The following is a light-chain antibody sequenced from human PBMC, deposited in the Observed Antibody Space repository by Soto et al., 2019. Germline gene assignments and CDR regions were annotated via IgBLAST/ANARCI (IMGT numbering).Light chain of an antibody. J-gene: IGLJ1*01. CDR3: CSYAGSYPLYV. V-gene: IGLV2-11*01. CDR2: DVT. CDR1: SSDVGEYMY. Sequence: QSALTQSRSVSGSPGQSVTISCTGTSSDVGEYMYVSWYQQEPGKAPKLKIYDVTKRPSGVPDRFSGSKSGNTASLTISGLQAEDEADYYCCSYAGSYPLYVFGTGTKVTVL.